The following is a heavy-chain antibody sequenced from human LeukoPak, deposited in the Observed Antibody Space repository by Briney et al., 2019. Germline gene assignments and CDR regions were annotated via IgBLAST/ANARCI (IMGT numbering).Heavy chain of an antibody. J-gene: IGHJ4*02. CDR3: ARGAYYYED. D-gene: IGHD3-22*01. CDR2: NSSSSSTI. CDR1: GFTFSSHS. V-gene: IGHV3-48*01. Sequence: RGSLRLSCAASGFTFSSHSMNWVRQAPGKGLEWVSYNSSSSSTIYYADSVKGRFTISRDNAKNSLYLQMNSLRAEDTAVYYCARGAYYYEDWGQGTLVTVSS.